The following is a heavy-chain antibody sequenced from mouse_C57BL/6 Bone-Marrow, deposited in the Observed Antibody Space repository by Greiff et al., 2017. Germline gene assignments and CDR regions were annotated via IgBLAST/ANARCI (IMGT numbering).Heavy chain of an antibody. Sequence: EVKLVESEGGLVQPGRSMKLSCTASGFTFSDYYMAWVRQVPEKGLEWVANINYDGSSTYYLDSLKSRFIISRDNAKNILYLQMSSLKSEDTATYYCARAGGWLPGFDYWGQGTTLTVSS. CDR1: GFTFSDYY. J-gene: IGHJ2*01. D-gene: IGHD2-3*01. CDR2: INYDGSST. CDR3: ARAGGWLPGFDY. V-gene: IGHV5-16*01.